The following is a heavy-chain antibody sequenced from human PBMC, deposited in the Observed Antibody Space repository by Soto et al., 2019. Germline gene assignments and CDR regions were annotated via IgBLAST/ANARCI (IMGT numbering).Heavy chain of an antibody. V-gene: IGHV3-30*18. CDR2: ISYDGSNK. CDR3: AKARRYCSGGSCYYVPYYYSGMDV. Sequence: GGSLRLSCAASGFTFSSYGMHWVRQAPGKGLEWVAVISYDGSNKYYADSVKGRFTISRDNSKNTLYLQMNSLRAEDTAVYYCAKARRYCSGGSCYYVPYYYSGMDVWGQGTTVTVSS. CDR1: GFTFSSYG. J-gene: IGHJ6*02. D-gene: IGHD2-15*01.